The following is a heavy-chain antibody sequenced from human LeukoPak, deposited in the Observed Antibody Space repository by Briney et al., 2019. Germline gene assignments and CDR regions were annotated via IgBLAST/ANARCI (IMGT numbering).Heavy chain of an antibody. J-gene: IGHJ4*02. D-gene: IGHD6-13*01. CDR2: ISYDGSNK. CDR3: ARGSSSWYSDY. CDR1: GFTFSSYG. V-gene: IGHV3-30*03. Sequence: GRSLRLSCAASGFTFSSYGMHWVRQAPGKGLEWVAVISYDGSNKYYADSVKGRFTISRDNSKNTLYLQMSSLRSEDTAMYYCARGSSSWYSDYWGQGTLVTVSS.